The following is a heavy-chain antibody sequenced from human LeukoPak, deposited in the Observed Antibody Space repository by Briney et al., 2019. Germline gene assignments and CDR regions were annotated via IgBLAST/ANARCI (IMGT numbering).Heavy chain of an antibody. V-gene: IGHV4-59*01. CDR2: IYYSGST. D-gene: IGHD2-2*01. CDR3: AGDLGYCSSTSCPYPGHPFHP. CDR1: GGSISSYY. Sequence: SETLSLTCTVSGGSISSYYWSWIRQPPGKGLEWIGYIYYSGSTNYNPSLTRRVTISVDTSKNQCSLKLSYVTTADTAVCYCAGDLGYCSSTSCPYPGHPFHPWGQGTLVTVSS. J-gene: IGHJ5*02.